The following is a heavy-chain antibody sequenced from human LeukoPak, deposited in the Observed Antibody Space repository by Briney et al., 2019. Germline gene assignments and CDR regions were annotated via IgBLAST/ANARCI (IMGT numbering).Heavy chain of an antibody. CDR3: ARETSSIAALYGMDV. CDR1: GGSISSGGYY. V-gene: IGHV4-31*03. CDR2: IYYSGST. D-gene: IGHD6-6*01. J-gene: IGHJ6*02. Sequence: PSETLPLTCTVSGGSISSGGYYWSWIRQHPGKGLEWIGYIYYSGSTYYNPSLKSRVTISVDTSKNQFSLKLSSVTAADTAVYYCARETSSIAALYGMDVWGQGTTVTVSS.